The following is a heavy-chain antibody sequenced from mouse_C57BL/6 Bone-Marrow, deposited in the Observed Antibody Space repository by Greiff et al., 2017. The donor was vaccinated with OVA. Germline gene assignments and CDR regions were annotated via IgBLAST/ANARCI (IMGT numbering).Heavy chain of an antibody. J-gene: IGHJ3*01. Sequence: QVQLQQSGAELVKPGASVKLSCKASGYTFTEYTIHWVKQRSGQGLEWIGWFYPGSGSIKYNEKFKDKATLTEDKSSSTVYMELSRMTSEDSAVYYCARHVYYDYGASWFAYWGQGTLVTVSA. D-gene: IGHD2-4*01. V-gene: IGHV1-62-2*01. CDR1: GYTFTEYT. CDR3: ARHVYYDYGASWFAY. CDR2: FYPGSGSI.